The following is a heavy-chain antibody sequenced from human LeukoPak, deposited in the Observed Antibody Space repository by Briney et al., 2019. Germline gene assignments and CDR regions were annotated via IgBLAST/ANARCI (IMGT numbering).Heavy chain of an antibody. CDR2: ISSSGSTI. D-gene: IGHD3-10*01. Sequence: GGSLRLSCEASGFTFTTYSMTWVRQAPGKGLEWVSYISSSGSTIYYADSVKGRFTISRDNAKNSLYLQMNSLRADDTAVYYCAKDLMRDRWFGESWGQGTLVTVSS. V-gene: IGHV3-48*04. CDR3: AKDLMRDRWFGES. J-gene: IGHJ5*02. CDR1: GFTFTTYS.